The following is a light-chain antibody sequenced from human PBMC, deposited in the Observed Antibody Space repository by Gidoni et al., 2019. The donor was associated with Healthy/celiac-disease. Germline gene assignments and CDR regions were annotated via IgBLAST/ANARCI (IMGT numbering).Light chain of an antibody. Sequence: DIQMTQSPSSLSASVGDRVTITCQASQDISNYLNWYQQKPGKAPKLLIYDASNLVTGVPSRFGGSGSGTDFTFTISSLQPEDIATYYCQQYDNLPTFGGGTKVEIK. V-gene: IGKV1-33*01. CDR3: QQYDNLPT. J-gene: IGKJ4*01. CDR1: QDISNY. CDR2: DAS.